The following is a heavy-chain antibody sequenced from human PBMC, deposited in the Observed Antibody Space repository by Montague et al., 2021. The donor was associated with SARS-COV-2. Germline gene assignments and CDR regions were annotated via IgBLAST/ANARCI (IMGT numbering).Heavy chain of an antibody. V-gene: IGHV3-53*01. CDR3: ARDLMELQGMDV. J-gene: IGHJ6*02. CDR1: GFTVSSNY. D-gene: IGHD1-7*01. Sequence: SLRLSCAASGFTVSSNYMSWVRQAPGKGLEWVSVICSGGSTYYADSVKGRFTISRDNSKNTLYLQMNSLRAEDTAVYYCARDLMELQGMDVWGQGTTVTVSS. CDR2: ICSGGST.